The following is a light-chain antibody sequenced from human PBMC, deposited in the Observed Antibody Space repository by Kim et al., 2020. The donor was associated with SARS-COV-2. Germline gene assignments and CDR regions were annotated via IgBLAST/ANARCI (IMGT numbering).Light chain of an antibody. J-gene: IGKJ4*01. V-gene: IGKV3-20*01. CDR2: GAS. Sequence: EIVLTQSPGTLSLSPGERATLSCRASQSVSSSYLAWYQQKVGQAPRLLIKGASSRATGIPDRFSGSGSGTDFTLTIIRLEPEDFAVYYCQQYGSSPVTFGGGTKVDIK. CDR3: QQYGSSPVT. CDR1: QSVSSSY.